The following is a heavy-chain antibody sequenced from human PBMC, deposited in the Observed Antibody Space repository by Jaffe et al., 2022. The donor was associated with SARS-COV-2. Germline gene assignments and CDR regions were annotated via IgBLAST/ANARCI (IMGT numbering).Heavy chain of an antibody. J-gene: IGHJ4*02. CDR2: IYYSGST. D-gene: IGHD4-17*01. CDR3: ARDDGTTSFDY. CDR1: DGSISSFY. V-gene: IGHV4-59*01. Sequence: QVQLQESGPGLVKPSETLSLTCTVSDGSISSFYWSWIRQPPGKGLEWIGYIYYSGSTNYNPSLNSRVTISVDMSKNQFSLRLRSVTAADTAVYYCARDDGTTSFDYWGQGALVTVSS.